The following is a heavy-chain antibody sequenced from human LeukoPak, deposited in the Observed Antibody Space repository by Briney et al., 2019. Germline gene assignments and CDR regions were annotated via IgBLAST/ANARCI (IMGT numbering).Heavy chain of an antibody. J-gene: IGHJ3*02. CDR3: ARGRSQTGLDAFDI. CDR1: GYTFTGYY. Sequence: ASVKVSCKASGYTFTGYYMHWVRQAPGQGLEWMGWINPNSGGTNYAQKFQGWVTMTRDTSISTAYTELSRLRSDDTAVYYCARGRSQTGLDAFDIWGQGTMVTVSS. V-gene: IGHV1-2*04. D-gene: IGHD7-27*01. CDR2: INPNSGGT.